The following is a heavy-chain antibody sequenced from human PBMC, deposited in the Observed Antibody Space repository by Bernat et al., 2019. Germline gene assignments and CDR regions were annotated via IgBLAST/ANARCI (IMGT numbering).Heavy chain of an antibody. Sequence: EVQLLESGGGLVQPGGSLRLSCAASGFTFRSYAMSWVRQAPGKGLEWVSVISAGGGSTYYADSLKGRFTISRDNSRNTLYLQMNSLRAKDTAVYYCAKPYCSSTSCYAYFDYWGQGTLVTVSS. D-gene: IGHD2-2*01. J-gene: IGHJ4*02. CDR2: ISAGGGST. CDR1: GFTFRSYA. V-gene: IGHV3-23*01. CDR3: AKPYCSSTSCYAYFDY.